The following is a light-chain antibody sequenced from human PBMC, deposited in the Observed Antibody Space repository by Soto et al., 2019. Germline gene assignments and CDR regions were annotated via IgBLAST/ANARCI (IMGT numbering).Light chain of an antibody. CDR2: DVS. Sequence: QSALTQPRSVSGSPGQSVTISCTGTSSDVGNYNYVSWYQQHPGKAPKLMIYDVSKRPSGVPDRFSGSKSGNTASLTISGLQPDDEADYYCCSFAGSYTFDVFGTGTKLTVL. J-gene: IGLJ1*01. CDR1: SSDVGNYNY. V-gene: IGLV2-11*01. CDR3: CSFAGSYTFDV.